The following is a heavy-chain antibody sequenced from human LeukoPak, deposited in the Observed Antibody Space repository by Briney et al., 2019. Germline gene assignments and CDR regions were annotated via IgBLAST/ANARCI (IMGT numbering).Heavy chain of an antibody. V-gene: IGHV3-33*08. J-gene: IGHJ4*02. D-gene: IGHD3-22*01. Sequence: PGGSLRLSCAASGFTFSSYGMHWVRQAPGKGLEWVAVIWYDGSNKYYADSVKGPFTISRDNSKNTLYLQMNSLRAEDTAVYYCARGYDDSSGRPRYFDYWGQGTLVTVSS. CDR3: ARGYDDSSGRPRYFDY. CDR2: IWYDGSNK. CDR1: GFTFSSYG.